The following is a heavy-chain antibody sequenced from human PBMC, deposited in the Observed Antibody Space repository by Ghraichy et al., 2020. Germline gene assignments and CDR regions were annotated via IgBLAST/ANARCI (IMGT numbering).Heavy chain of an antibody. Sequence: SLTCAVSGGSISSSNWWSWVRQPPGKGLEWIGEIYHSGSTNYNPSLKSRVTISVDKSKNQFSLKLSSVTAADTAVYYCARGDSILPFNYYYYMDVWGKGTTVTVSS. CDR3: ARGDSILPFNYYYYMDV. D-gene: IGHD4-11*01. J-gene: IGHJ6*03. CDR2: IYHSGST. CDR1: GGSISSSNW. V-gene: IGHV4-4*02.